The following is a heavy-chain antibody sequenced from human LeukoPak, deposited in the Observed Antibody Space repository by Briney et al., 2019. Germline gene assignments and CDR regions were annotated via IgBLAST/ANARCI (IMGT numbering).Heavy chain of an antibody. CDR3: ARGELTFLEWSAMISRYFDF. Sequence: SETLSLTCAVYGGSFRDYYWSWIRQPPGKGLEWIGEINHSGNTAYNPSLKSRVTISVDTSKNQFSLEMNSVTAADTAVYYCARGELTFLEWSAMISRYFDFWGRGTLAAVSS. V-gene: IGHV4-34*01. J-gene: IGHJ2*01. D-gene: IGHD3-3*02. CDR1: GGSFRDYY. CDR2: INHSGNT.